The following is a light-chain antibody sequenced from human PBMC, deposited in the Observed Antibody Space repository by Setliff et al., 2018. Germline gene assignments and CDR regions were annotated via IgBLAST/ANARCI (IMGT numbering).Light chain of an antibody. CDR1: RSDIGCYKY. J-gene: IGLJ2*01. Sequence: TGTRSDIGCYKYVSWYQQHPGKAPKLIIYDVTNRPSEISNRFSGSKSGQTASLTISGLEAEDEADYYCASYSSSSHVVFGGGTKVTVL. V-gene: IGLV2-14*03. CDR2: DVT. CDR3: ASYSSSSHVV.